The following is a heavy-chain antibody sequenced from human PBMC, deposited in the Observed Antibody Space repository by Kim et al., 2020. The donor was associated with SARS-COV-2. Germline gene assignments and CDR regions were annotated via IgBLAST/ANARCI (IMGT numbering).Heavy chain of an antibody. D-gene: IGHD2-2*01. J-gene: IGHJ4*02. Sequence: PVSVTVRFTISRDNSKNTLYLHMNSRRAEETGAYYCARESCGTPSCFDYWGQGTLVTVSS. V-gene: IGHV3-33*01. CDR3: ARESCGTPSCFDY.